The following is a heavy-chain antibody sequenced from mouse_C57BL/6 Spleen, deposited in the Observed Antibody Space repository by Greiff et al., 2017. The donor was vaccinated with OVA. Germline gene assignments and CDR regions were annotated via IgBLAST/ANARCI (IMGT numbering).Heavy chain of an antibody. CDR2: IDPSDSYT. Sequence: VKLQQPGAELVMPGASVKLSCKASGYTFTGYWMHWVKQRPGQGLEWIGEIDPSDSYTNYNQKFKGKSTLTVDKSSSTAYMQLSSLTSEDSAVYYCARGGLHYFDYWGQGTTLTVSS. J-gene: IGHJ2*01. CDR3: ARGGLHYFDY. CDR1: GYTFTGYW. D-gene: IGHD2-2*01. V-gene: IGHV1-69*01.